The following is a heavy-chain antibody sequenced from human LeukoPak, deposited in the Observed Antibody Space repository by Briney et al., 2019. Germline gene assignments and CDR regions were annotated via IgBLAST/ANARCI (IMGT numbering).Heavy chain of an antibody. J-gene: IGHJ3*02. CDR1: GFTFSDYY. CDR2: ISSSGSTI. Sequence: GGSLRLSCAASGFTFSDYYMSWIRQAPGKGLEWVSYISSSGSTIYYADSVKGRFTISRHNAKSSLYLQMNSLRAEDTAVYYCAREGRYYGSGSHRDGFDIWGQGTMVTVSS. V-gene: IGHV3-11*04. CDR3: AREGRYYGSGSHRDGFDI. D-gene: IGHD3-10*01.